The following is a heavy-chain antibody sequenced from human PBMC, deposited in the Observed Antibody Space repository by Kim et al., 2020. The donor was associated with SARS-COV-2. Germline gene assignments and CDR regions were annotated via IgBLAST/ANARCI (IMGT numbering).Heavy chain of an antibody. V-gene: IGHV3-15*01. CDR2: IKSKTDGGTT. J-gene: IGHJ3*02. D-gene: IGHD3-16*02. Sequence: GGSLRLSCAASGFTFSNAWMSWVRQAPGKGLEWVGRIKSKTDGGTTDYAAPVKGRFTISRDDSKNTLYLQMNSLKTEDTAVYYCTTDGVKLSYAFDIWGQGTMVTVSS. CDR3: TTDGVKLSYAFDI. CDR1: GFTFSNAW.